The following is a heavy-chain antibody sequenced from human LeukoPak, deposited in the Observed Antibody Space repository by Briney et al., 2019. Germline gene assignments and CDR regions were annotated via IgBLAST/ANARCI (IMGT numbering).Heavy chain of an antibody. J-gene: IGHJ6*03. D-gene: IGHD3-10*01. CDR1: GFTFSSYG. Sequence: PGGSLRLSCAASGFTFSSYGMHWVRQAPGKGLQWVAFIRYDGSNKFYADSVKGRFTIARDNSKNTLYLQMNSLRAEDRAVYNCAKLGDPYYSYYYYMDVWGKGTTVTISS. CDR2: IRYDGSNK. CDR3: AKLGDPYYSYYYYMDV. V-gene: IGHV3-30*02.